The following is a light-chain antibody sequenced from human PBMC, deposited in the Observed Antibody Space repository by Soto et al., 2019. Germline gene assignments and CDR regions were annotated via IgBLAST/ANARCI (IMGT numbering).Light chain of an antibody. CDR1: NRDVGGYNH. V-gene: IGLV2-14*01. Sequence: QSALTQPASVSGSPGQSISISCTGTNRDVGGYNHVSWYQQHPGKAPKLLIYDVRHRPSGVSSRFSGSKSGNTASLTISGRQAEDEADYYCSSYRGTTTPFSLGTGTKVTVL. CDR2: DVR. J-gene: IGLJ1*01. CDR3: SSYRGTTTPFS.